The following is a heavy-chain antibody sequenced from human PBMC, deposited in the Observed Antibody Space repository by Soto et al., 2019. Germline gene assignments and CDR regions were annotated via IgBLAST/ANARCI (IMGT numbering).Heavy chain of an antibody. CDR2: INPSGGST. V-gene: IGHV1-46*02. CDR1: GYTFNTFD. CDR3: ARSDFDWLSQARYYFDY. Sequence: ASVKVSCKASGYTFNTFDIHWVRQAPGQGLEWMGIINPSGGSTTYAQKFQGRVTMTRDTSTSTVYMELSSLRSEDTALYYCARSDFDWLSQARYYFDYWGQGTLVTVSS. D-gene: IGHD3-9*01. J-gene: IGHJ4*02.